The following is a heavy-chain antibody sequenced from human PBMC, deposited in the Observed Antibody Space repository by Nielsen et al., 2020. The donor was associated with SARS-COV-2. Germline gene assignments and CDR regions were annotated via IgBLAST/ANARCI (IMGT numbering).Heavy chain of an antibody. V-gene: IGHV1-18*04. D-gene: IGHD6-6*01. J-gene: IGHJ6*03. CDR3: ARDPPYSSSHYYYYYMDV. CDR1: GYTFSSYG. Sequence: ASVLVSCKASGYTFSSYGISWVRQDPGQGLEWMGWISAYNGNTNYAQKLQGRVTMTTDTSTSTAYMELRSLRSDDTAVYYCARDPPYSSSHYYYYYMDVWGKGTTVTVSS. CDR2: ISAYNGNT.